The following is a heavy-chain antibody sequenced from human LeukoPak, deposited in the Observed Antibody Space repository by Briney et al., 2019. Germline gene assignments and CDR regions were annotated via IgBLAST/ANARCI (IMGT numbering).Heavy chain of an antibody. Sequence: GGSLRLSCAVSGATVSSNYMSWVRQAPGKGLEWVSVIYSGGSTYYADSVKGRFTISRDNSKNTLYLQMNSLRAEDTAVYYCAKSGRYCSSTSCHTFDYWGQGTLVTVSS. J-gene: IGHJ4*02. CDR3: AKSGRYCSSTSCHTFDY. CDR2: IYSGGST. V-gene: IGHV3-53*01. CDR1: GATVSSNY. D-gene: IGHD2-2*01.